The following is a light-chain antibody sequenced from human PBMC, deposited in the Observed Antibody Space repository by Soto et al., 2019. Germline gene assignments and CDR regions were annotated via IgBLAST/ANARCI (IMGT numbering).Light chain of an antibody. CDR3: QQYGSSPLT. CDR2: GAS. J-gene: IGKJ1*01. CDR1: QSTSVSY. V-gene: IGKV3-20*01. Sequence: VLTQSPGTLSLSPGERATLSCRASQSTSVSYLAWYQQKPGQAPRLLIYGASSRATGIPDRFSGSGSGTDFTLTISRLDPEDFAVYYCQQYGSSPLTFGQGTKVDIK.